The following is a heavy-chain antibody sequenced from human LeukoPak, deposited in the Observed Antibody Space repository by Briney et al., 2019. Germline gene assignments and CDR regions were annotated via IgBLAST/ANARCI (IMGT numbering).Heavy chain of an antibody. CDR3: AKGAGIAAVPSERYYYYGMDV. CDR2: ISSSGSTI. Sequence: GGSLRLSCAASGFTFSDYYMSWIRQAPGKGLEWVSYISSSGSTIYYADSVKGRFTISRDNAKNSLYLQMNSLRAEDTAVYYCAKGAGIAAVPSERYYYYGMDVWGQGTTVTVSS. V-gene: IGHV3-11*01. CDR1: GFTFSDYY. D-gene: IGHD6-13*01. J-gene: IGHJ6*02.